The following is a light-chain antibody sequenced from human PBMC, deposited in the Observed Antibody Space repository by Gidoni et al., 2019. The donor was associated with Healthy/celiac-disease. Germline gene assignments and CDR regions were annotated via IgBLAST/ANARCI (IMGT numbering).Light chain of an antibody. Sequence: DIQMTKSPSSLSASVGDRVTITCQASQDISNYLNWYQQKPGKAPKLLIYDASNLEKGVPSRFSGSGSWTDFTFTISSLQPEDIATYYCQQYDNLPPFTFGPGTKVDIK. CDR3: QQYDNLPPFT. CDR2: DAS. J-gene: IGKJ3*01. CDR1: QDISNY. V-gene: IGKV1-33*01.